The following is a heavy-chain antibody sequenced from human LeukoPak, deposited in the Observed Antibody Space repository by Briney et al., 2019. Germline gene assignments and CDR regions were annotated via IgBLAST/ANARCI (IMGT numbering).Heavy chain of an antibody. D-gene: IGHD6-19*01. CDR2: IYSGGST. V-gene: IGHV4-59*01. Sequence: SETLSLTCTVSGDSISNYNWSWIRQSPGTGLGWIGYIYSGGSTNYNPSLESRVTISIDTSKNQFSLKLRSVSAADTAVYYCARSPLIPSGWLGFDYWGQGTLVTVSS. CDR3: ARSPLIPSGWLGFDY. J-gene: IGHJ4*02. CDR1: GDSISNYN.